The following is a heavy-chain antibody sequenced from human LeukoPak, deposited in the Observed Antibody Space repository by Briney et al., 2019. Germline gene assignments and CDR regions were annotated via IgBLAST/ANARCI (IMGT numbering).Heavy chain of an antibody. CDR3: ARDIYDFWSGCTVRGMDV. V-gene: IGHV4-34*01. Sequence: PSETLSLTCAVYGGSFSGYYWSWIRQPPGKGLEWIGEINHSGSTNYNPSLKSRVTISVDTSKNQFSLKLSSVTAADTAVYYCARDIYDFWSGCTVRGMDVWGQGTTVTVSS. CDR1: GGSFSGYY. J-gene: IGHJ6*02. D-gene: IGHD3-3*01. CDR2: INHSGST.